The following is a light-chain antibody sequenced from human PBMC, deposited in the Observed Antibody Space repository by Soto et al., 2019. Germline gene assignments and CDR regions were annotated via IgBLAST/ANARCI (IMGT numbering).Light chain of an antibody. J-gene: IGLJ1*01. CDR1: SSDVGGYNY. CDR2: EVS. V-gene: IGLV2-8*01. CDR3: TSYAGSHNFFYD. Sequence: QSALTQPPSASGSPGQSVTISCTGTSSDVGGYNYVSWYQQHPVKASKLMIYEVSKGPSGVPDRFSGSKSGNTASLTVSGLQAEDEADYYSTSYAGSHNFFYDFGTGTKLNVL.